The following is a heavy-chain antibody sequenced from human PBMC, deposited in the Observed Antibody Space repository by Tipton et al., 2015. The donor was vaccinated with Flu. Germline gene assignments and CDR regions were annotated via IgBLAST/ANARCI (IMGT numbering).Heavy chain of an antibody. J-gene: IGHJ4*02. D-gene: IGHD6-6*01. V-gene: IGHV3-13*01. CDR3: ARDLDSSSSIDY. CDR1: GFTFSSYD. CDR2: IGTAGDT. Sequence: GSLRLSCAASGFTFSSYDMHWVRQATGKGLEWVSAIGTAGDTYYPGSVKGRFTISRENAKNSLYLQMNSLRAGDTAVYYCARDLDSSSSIDYWGQGTLVTVSS.